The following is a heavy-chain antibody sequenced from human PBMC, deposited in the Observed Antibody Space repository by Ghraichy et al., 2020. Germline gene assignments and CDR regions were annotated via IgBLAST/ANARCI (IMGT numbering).Heavy chain of an antibody. V-gene: IGHV4-34*01. J-gene: IGHJ4*02. D-gene: IGHD3-10*01. Sequence: SETLSLTCTVDGGSFSGFYWSWIRQPPGKGLEWTGEINHSGNTNSNPSFKSRVTTSVDTSKNQFSLELKSVTAADTAVYYCARRRAGSYTVGWHFFDYWGQGTLGAVSA. CDR2: INHSGNT. CDR1: GGSFSGFY. CDR3: ARRRAGSYTVGWHFFDY.